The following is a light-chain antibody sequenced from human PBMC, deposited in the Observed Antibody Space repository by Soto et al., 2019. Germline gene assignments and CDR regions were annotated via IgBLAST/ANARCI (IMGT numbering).Light chain of an antibody. CDR2: SAT. CDR3: QQSYSIPHT. CDR1: QSIASF. V-gene: IGKV1-39*01. Sequence: DIQMTQSPSSLSASVGDRITITCRPSQSIASFLNWYQQKPGKAPRLLIYSATNLYSRVPSRFSGSDAVTDFTLTISSLQPEDFATYFCQQSYSIPHTLGQGTKVDNK. J-gene: IGKJ2*01.